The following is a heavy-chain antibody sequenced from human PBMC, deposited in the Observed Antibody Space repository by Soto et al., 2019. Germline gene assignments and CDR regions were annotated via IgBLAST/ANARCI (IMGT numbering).Heavy chain of an antibody. V-gene: IGHV3-9*01. CDR3: AKDPSSGWLPRGAFAI. CDR1: GFTFDDYA. J-gene: IGHJ3*02. D-gene: IGHD6-19*01. Sequence: GGSLRLSCAASGFTFDDYAMHWVRQAPGKGLEWVSGISWNSGSIGYADSVKGRFTISRDNAKNSLYLQMNSLRAEDTALYYCAKDPSSGWLPRGAFAIWGQGTMVTVSS. CDR2: ISWNSGSI.